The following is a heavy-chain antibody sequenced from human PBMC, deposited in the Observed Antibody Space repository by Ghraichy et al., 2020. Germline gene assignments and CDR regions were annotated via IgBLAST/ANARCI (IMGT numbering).Heavy chain of an antibody. Sequence: GGSLRLSCAASGFILSNFWVSWVRQAPGKGLEWVSNIKEDGREKYYVDSVKGRFTISRDNAKNSVYLQMNSLRAEDTAVYYCTVLSWLGFDIWGQGTMVTVSA. V-gene: IGHV3-7*03. CDR2: IKEDGREK. CDR1: GFILSNFW. CDR3: TVLSWLGFDI. J-gene: IGHJ3*02. D-gene: IGHD6-13*01.